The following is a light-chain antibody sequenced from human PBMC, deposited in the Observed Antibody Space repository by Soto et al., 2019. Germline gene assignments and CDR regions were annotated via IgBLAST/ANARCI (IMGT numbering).Light chain of an antibody. J-gene: IGKJ1*01. Sequence: EIVLTQSPDTLSLSPGERATLSCRASQRVSSDSLAWYQQQPGQAPRLLIYGASTRATGIPDRISGRGSGTDFTLTISRLEPEDFEVFYCQQYGGSLPLGQGTKVDIK. CDR3: QQYGGSLP. CDR1: QRVSSDS. CDR2: GAS. V-gene: IGKV3-20*01.